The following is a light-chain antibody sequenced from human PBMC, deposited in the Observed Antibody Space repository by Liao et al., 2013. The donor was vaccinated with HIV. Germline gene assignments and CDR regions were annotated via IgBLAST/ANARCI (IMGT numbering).Light chain of an antibody. J-gene: IGLJ1*01. CDR3: QAWDSGTGV. CDR2: DDD. CDR1: NIGSGG. Sequence: SYVLTQPPSVSVAPGKTARITCGGNNIGSGGVHWYQQRPGQSPVLVIYDDDKRPSGIPERFSGSISGNTATLTISGAQAMDEADYFCQAWDSGTGVFGTGTKVT. V-gene: IGLV3-21*01.